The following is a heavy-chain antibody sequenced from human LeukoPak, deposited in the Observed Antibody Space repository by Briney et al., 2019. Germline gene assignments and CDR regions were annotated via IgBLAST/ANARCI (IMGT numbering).Heavy chain of an antibody. Sequence: GESPKISWKGAGYSLTSYWHSWVRQMPGKGVEGMGRIDASGSYTNYSPSFQGHVTISADQSISTAYLQWGSLKASDTAMYYCARHVHRYCSSTSCLPLDYWGQGTLVTVSS. D-gene: IGHD2-2*01. CDR3: ARHVHRYCSSTSCLPLDY. CDR1: GYSLTSYW. CDR2: IDASGSYT. V-gene: IGHV5-10-1*01. J-gene: IGHJ4*02.